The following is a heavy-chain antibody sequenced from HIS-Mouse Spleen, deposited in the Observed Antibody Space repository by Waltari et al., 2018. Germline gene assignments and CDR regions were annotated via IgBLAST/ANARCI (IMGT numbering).Heavy chain of an antibody. CDR3: ARVKT. Sequence: QVQLQESGPGLVKPSETLSLTCTVCGYSISSGYYWGWIRQPPGRGLEWIGSIYHSGSTYYNPSLKSRVTISVDTSKNQFSLKLSSVTAADTAVYYCARVKTWGQGTLVTVSS. CDR1: GYSISSGYY. J-gene: IGHJ5*02. CDR2: IYHSGST. V-gene: IGHV4-38-2*02.